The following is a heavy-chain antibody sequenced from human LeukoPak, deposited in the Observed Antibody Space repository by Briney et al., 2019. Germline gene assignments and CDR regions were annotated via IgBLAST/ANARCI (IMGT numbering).Heavy chain of an antibody. D-gene: IGHD6-13*01. J-gene: IGHJ4*02. CDR2: ISGSGGST. Sequence: QPGGSLRLSCAASGFTFSSYGMSWVRQAPGKGLEWVSAISGSGGSTYYADSEKGRFTISRDDSKNTLYLQMNSLRAEDTAVYYCAKEQQLIPIFDYWGQGTLVTVSS. CDR1: GFTFSSYG. CDR3: AKEQQLIPIFDY. V-gene: IGHV3-23*01.